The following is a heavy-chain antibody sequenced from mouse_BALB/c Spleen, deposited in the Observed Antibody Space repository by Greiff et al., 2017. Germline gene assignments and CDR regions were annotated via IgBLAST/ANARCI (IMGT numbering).Heavy chain of an antibody. J-gene: IGHJ4*01. D-gene: IGHD2-4*01. CDR2: IWAGGST. CDR1: GFSLTSYG. Sequence: QVQLQQSGPGLVAPSQSLSITCTVSGFSLTSYGVHWVRQPPGKGLEWLGVIWAGGSTNYNSALMSRLSISKDNSKSQVFLKMNSLQTDDTAMYYCARPTMITTGAMDYWGQGTSVTVSS. V-gene: IGHV2-9*02. CDR3: ARPTMITTGAMDY.